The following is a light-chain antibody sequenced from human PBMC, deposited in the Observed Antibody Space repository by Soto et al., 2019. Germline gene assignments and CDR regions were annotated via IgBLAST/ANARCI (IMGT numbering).Light chain of an antibody. Sequence: DIVMTQSPLSLPVTPGEPASISCRSSQSLLHSNGYNSLDWYLQKPGQSPQLLIYLGSNRSSGVPDRFSGSGSGADFTLKISRVEAEDVGVYYSMQALQTRITFGGGTKVEIK. V-gene: IGKV2-28*01. CDR2: LGS. J-gene: IGKJ4*01. CDR1: QSLLHSNGYNS. CDR3: MQALQTRIT.